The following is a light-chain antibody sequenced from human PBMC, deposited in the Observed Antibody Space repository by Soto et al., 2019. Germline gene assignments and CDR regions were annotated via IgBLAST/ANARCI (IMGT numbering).Light chain of an antibody. J-gene: IGKJ4*01. Sequence: EIVLTQFPGTLSFSPGERATLSCRASQSVSNNYLAWYQQKPGQAPRLLIYGASSRATGIPDRFSGSGSGTDFTLTISRLEPEDCAVYYCQQYGRSPLTFGGGTKVDIK. CDR2: GAS. V-gene: IGKV3-20*01. CDR1: QSVSNNY. CDR3: QQYGRSPLT.